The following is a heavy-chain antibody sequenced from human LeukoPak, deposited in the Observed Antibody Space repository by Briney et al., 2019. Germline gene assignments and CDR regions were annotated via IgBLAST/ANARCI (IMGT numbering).Heavy chain of an antibody. D-gene: IGHD1-26*01. CDR2: IYYSGIT. Sequence: SETLSLTCAVSGDSVSSRTYYWGWIRQPSGKGLEWIGTIYYSGITYYNSSLKSRVTVSVDTSKNQFSLKLRSVTAADTAVYYCARHLYSRRGNYDLWGRGTLVTVSS. CDR1: GDSVSSRTYY. CDR3: ARHLYSRRGNYDL. J-gene: IGHJ2*01. V-gene: IGHV4-39*01.